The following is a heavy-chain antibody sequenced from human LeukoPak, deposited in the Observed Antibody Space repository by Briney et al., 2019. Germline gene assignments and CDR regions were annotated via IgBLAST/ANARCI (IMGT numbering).Heavy chain of an antibody. Sequence: PSETLSLTCTVSSGFISSHYLSWIRQPPGKRLEWIGCIYYSGSTDYNPSLKSRVTISVDTSKNQFSLKLSSVTAADTAVYYCARRPHYHDSSGYYPFYYYYMDVWGKGNTVTVSS. D-gene: IGHD3-22*01. V-gene: IGHV4-59*11. CDR1: SGFISSHY. CDR3: ARRPHYHDSSGYYPFYYYYMDV. CDR2: IYYSGST. J-gene: IGHJ6*03.